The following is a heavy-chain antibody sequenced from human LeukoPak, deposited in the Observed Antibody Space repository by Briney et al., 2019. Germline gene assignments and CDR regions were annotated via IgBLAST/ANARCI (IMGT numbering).Heavy chain of an antibody. J-gene: IGHJ6*02. CDR3: AREDYGDSRIPYYGMDV. CDR1: GFTFGSYA. V-gene: IGHV3-30-3*01. D-gene: IGHD4-17*01. CDR2: ISYDGSNK. Sequence: GGSLRLSCAASGFTFGSYAMHWVRQAPGKGLEWVAVISYDGSNKYYADSVKGRFTISRDNSKNTLYLQMNSLRAEDTAVYYCAREDYGDSRIPYYGMDVWGQGTTVTVSS.